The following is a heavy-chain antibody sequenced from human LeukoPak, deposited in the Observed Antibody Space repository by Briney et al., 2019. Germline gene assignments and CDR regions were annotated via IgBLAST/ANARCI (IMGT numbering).Heavy chain of an antibody. V-gene: IGHV4-39*01. CDR1: GFTFSNYA. J-gene: IGHJ5*02. CDR2: IRYSGST. D-gene: IGHD5/OR15-5a*01. CDR3: ATSDTVSTYNWFDP. Sequence: GSLRLSCAASGFTFSNYAMGWVRQAPGKGPEWIGSIRYSGSTYYNPSLKSRVTISVDTSKNQFSLNLSSLTAADTAVYYCATSDTVSTYNWFDPWGQGTLVTVS.